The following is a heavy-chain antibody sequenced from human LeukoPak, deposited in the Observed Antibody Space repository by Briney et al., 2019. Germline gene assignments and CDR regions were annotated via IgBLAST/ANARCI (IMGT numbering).Heavy chain of an antibody. D-gene: IGHD2-2*02. CDR1: GFTFSDYY. J-gene: IGHJ3*02. CDR3: ARRDIVVVPAAIFGAFDI. Sequence: GGSLRLPCAASGFTFSDYYMSWIRQAPGKGLEWVSYIRSSGSTLYYADSVKGRFTISRDNAKNSLYLQMNSLRAEDTALYYCARRDIVVVPAAIFGAFDIWGQGTMVTVSS. V-gene: IGHV3-11*01. CDR2: IRSSGSTL.